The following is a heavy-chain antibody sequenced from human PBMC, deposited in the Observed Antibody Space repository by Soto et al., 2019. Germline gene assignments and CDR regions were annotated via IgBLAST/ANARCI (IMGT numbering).Heavy chain of an antibody. D-gene: IGHD3-10*01. CDR1: GYTFTLYG. CDR3: ARTLMAWFDT. J-gene: IGHJ5*02. V-gene: IGHV1-18*04. Sequence: ASVTVSCKASGYTFTLYGIIWVRQAPGQGLEWMGWISGYNGDTKYAQKFQGRVTMTTDTSTSTAYMELRSLRSDDTAVYYCARTLMAWFDTWGQGTLVTVSS. CDR2: ISGYNGDT.